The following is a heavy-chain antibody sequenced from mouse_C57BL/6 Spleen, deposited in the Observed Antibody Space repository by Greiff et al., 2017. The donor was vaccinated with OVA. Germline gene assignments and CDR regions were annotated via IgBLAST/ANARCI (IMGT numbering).Heavy chain of an antibody. CDR1: GFTFSDYG. CDR2: ISSGSSTI. CDR3: ARRSRSTMPADFAY. V-gene: IGHV5-17*01. Sequence: EVQLVESGGGLVKPGGSLKLSCAASGFTFSDYGMHWVRQAPEKGLEWVAYISSGSSTIYYADTVKGRFTISRDNAKNTLFLQRTSLRSEDTAMDYCARRSRSTMPADFAYWGQGTLVTVSA. D-gene: IGHD2-1*01. J-gene: IGHJ3*01.